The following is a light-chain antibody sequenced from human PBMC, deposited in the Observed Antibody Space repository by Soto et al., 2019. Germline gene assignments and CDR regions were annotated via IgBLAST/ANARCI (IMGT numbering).Light chain of an antibody. Sequence: QSVLTQPASVSGSPGQSINISCTETSSDVGGYNYVSWYQHHPGKAPKLIIYDVSNRPSGVSNPFSGSKSGNTASLTISGLQPEDEADYYCSSYTTSNTRQIVFGTGTQLTVL. CDR3: SSYTTSNTRQIV. CDR1: SSDVGGYNY. CDR2: DVS. J-gene: IGLJ1*01. V-gene: IGLV2-14*03.